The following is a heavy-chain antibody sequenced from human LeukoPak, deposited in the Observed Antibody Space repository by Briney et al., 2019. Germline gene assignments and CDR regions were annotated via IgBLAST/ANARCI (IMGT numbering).Heavy chain of an antibody. D-gene: IGHD3-9*01. CDR2: IYYSGST. J-gene: IGHJ5*02. CDR3: ARGGVLRYFDSLGRFDP. Sequence: SETLSLTRTVSGGSISSYYWSWIRQPPGKGLEWIGDIYYSGSTNYNPSLKSRVTISVDTSKNQFSLKLSSVTAADTAVYYCARGGVLRYFDSLGRFDPWGQGTLVTVSS. CDR1: GGSISSYY. V-gene: IGHV4-59*08.